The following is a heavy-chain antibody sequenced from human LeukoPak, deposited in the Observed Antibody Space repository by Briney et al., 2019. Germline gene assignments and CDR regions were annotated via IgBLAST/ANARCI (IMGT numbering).Heavy chain of an antibody. CDR1: GYTFSGNF. D-gene: IGHD3-10*01. J-gene: IGHJ6*03. Sequence: ASVKVSCKASGYTFSGNFMHWVRQAPGQGLEWMGWINPNNGDTNYAQKFQGRVTVTRDTSISTAYMELSSLRSDDTAVYYCARDPGTLVRGSRRGYDGKYYYMDVWGKGTTVTISS. CDR2: INPNNGDT. CDR3: ARDPGTLVRGSRRGYDGKYYYMDV. V-gene: IGHV1-2*02.